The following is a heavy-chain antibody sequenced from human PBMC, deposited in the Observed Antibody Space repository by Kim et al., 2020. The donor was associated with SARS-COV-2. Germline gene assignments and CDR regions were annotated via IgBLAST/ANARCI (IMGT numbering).Heavy chain of an antibody. CDR2: IWYDGSNK. J-gene: IGHJ6*02. V-gene: IGHV3-33*01. CDR1: GFTFSSYG. Sequence: GGSLRLSCAASGFTFSSYGMHWVRQAPGKGLEWVAVIWYDGSNKYYADSVKGRFTISRDNSKNTLYLQMNSLRAEDTAVYYCARDGYYGSGSYSVYYYGMDVWGQGTTVTVSS. CDR3: ARDGYYGSGSYSVYYYGMDV. D-gene: IGHD3-10*01.